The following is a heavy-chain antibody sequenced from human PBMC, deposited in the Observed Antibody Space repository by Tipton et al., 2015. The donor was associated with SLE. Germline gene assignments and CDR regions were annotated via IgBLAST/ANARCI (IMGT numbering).Heavy chain of an antibody. Sequence: GLVKPSETLSLTCTVSGGSISTYYWSWIRQPPGKGPEWIGYIYYSGSTNYNPSLKTRVTISVDTSKNQFSLKLSSVTAADTAVYYCARHMITGGEFDYWGQGTLVTVSS. V-gene: IGHV4-59*08. CDR3: ARHMITGGEFDY. D-gene: IGHD3-16*01. CDR2: IYYSGST. CDR1: GGSISTYY. J-gene: IGHJ4*02.